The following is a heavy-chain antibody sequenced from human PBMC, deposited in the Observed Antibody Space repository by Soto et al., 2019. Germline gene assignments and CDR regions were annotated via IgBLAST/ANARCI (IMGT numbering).Heavy chain of an antibody. Sequence: PGGSLRLSCAASGFTFSSYWMNWVRQAQGKGLEWVASIKQDGSEKYYVDSMKGRFTISRDNAKNPLYLQMNSLRAEDTAMYYCSRRDYSDYWGKGILVTVS. CDR3: SRRDYSDY. CDR2: IKQDGSEK. J-gene: IGHJ4*01. CDR1: GFTFSSYW. V-gene: IGHV3-7*01.